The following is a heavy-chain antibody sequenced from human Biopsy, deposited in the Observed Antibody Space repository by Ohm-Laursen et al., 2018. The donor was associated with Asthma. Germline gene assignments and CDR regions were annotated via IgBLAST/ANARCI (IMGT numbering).Heavy chain of an antibody. CDR1: GFTLSSYA. D-gene: IGHD5-18*01. J-gene: IGHJ6*02. V-gene: IGHV3-30-3*01. CDR2: ISSDGNNK. CDR3: ARDEGYGYLYSMDV. Sequence: SSLRLSCTASGFTLSSYALHWVRQAPGKGLEWVALISSDGNNKYYADSVRGRFTISRDTSKDHLYLQMTNLRAEDTAVYYCARDEGYGYLYSMDVWGQGTTVTVSS.